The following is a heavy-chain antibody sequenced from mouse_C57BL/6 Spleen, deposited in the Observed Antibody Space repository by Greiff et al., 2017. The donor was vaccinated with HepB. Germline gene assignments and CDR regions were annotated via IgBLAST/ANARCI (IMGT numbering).Heavy chain of an antibody. CDR1: GYTFTSYW. D-gene: IGHD1-1*01. CDR2: IYPGSGST. Sequence: QVQLQQPGAELVKPGASVKMSCKASGYTFTSYWITWVKQRPGQGLEWIGDIYPGSGSTNYNEKFKSKATLTVDTSSSTAYMQLSSLTSEDSAVYYCAREYYGSSPYWYFDVWGTGTTVTVSS. CDR3: AREYYGSSPYWYFDV. V-gene: IGHV1-55*01. J-gene: IGHJ1*03.